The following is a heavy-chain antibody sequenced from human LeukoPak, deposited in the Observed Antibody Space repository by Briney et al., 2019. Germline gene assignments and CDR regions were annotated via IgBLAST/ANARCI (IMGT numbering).Heavy chain of an antibody. J-gene: IGHJ4*02. D-gene: IGHD6-13*01. CDR2: IRYDGSNK. CDR1: GFTFSSYG. CDR3: AKRRGSSSWYLDY. Sequence: PGGSLRLSCAASGFTFSSYGMHWVRQAPGKGLEWVAFIRYDGSNKYYADSVKGRFTISRDNSKNTLYLQMNSLRAEDTAVYCCAKRRGSSSWYLDYWGQGTLVTVSS. V-gene: IGHV3-30*02.